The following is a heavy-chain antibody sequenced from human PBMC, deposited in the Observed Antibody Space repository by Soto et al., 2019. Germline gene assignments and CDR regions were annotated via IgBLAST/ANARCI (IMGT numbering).Heavy chain of an antibody. CDR3: ASTSYFDNSGSAN. D-gene: IGHD3-22*01. CDR1: GGSISSDNYY. Sequence: TRSLTCTVSGGSISSDNYYWSWIRQPPGKGLEWIGYIFYTGSTYYNPSLKSRVIISIDTAQNQFSLRLSSVTAADAAVYYCASTSYFDNSGSANWGQGTLVTVSS. J-gene: IGHJ4*02. CDR2: IFYTGST. V-gene: IGHV4-30-4*01.